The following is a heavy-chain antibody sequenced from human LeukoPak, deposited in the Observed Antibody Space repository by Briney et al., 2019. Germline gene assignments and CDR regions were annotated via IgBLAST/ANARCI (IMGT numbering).Heavy chain of an antibody. D-gene: IGHD2-2*01. V-gene: IGHV1-3*01. CDR1: GYTFTSYA. CDR3: AREYQLLSLYYYYGMDV. J-gene: IGHJ6*02. Sequence: GASVKVSCKASGYTFTSYAMHWVRQAPGQRLEWMGWINAGNGNTKYSQKFQGRVTITRDTSASTAYMELSSLRSEDTAVYYCAREYQLLSLYYYYGMDVWGQGTTVTVSS. CDR2: INAGNGNT.